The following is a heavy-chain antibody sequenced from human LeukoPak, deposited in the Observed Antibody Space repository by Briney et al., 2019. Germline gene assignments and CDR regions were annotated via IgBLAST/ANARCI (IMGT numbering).Heavy chain of an antibody. CDR1: GFTFSSYA. V-gene: IGHV3-30*04. CDR3: ARENIVVVPAHYGLFDY. Sequence: GRSLRLSCAASGFTFSSYAMHLVRQAPGKGLEWVAVISYDGSNKYYADSVKGRFTISRDNSENTLYLQMNSLRAEDTAVYYCARENIVVVPAHYGLFDYWGQGTLVTVSS. J-gene: IGHJ4*02. CDR2: ISYDGSNK. D-gene: IGHD2-2*01.